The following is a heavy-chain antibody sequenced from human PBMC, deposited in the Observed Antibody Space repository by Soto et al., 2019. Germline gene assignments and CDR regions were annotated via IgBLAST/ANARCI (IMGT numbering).Heavy chain of an antibody. J-gene: IGHJ6*02. D-gene: IGHD3-16*01. CDR2: IDPSDSYT. CDR3: ARHWTYADYYGMDV. CDR1: GYIFTSYW. Sequence: GESLKISCKGSGYIFTSYWISWVRQMPGKGLEWMGRIDPSDSYTNYSPSFQGHVTISADKSISTAYLQWSSLKASDTAMYYCARHWTYADYYGMDVWGQGTTVTVSS. V-gene: IGHV5-10-1*01.